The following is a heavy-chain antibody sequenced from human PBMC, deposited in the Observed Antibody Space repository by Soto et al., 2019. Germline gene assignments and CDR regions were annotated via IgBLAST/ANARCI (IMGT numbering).Heavy chain of an antibody. V-gene: IGHV4-30-4*01. CDR2: IYSTGSS. CDR3: ARDGIQLWLPVRDRFDP. J-gene: IGHJ5*02. Sequence: SETLSLTCTVSGGAISSGNYYLSWIRQSPGKGLEWIGYIYSTGSSYYNPSLRSRVSMSVDTSKNQFSLNLSSVTAAETAVYFCARDGIQLWLPVRDRFDPWGQGTLVTVSS. CDR1: GGAISSGNYY. D-gene: IGHD5-18*01.